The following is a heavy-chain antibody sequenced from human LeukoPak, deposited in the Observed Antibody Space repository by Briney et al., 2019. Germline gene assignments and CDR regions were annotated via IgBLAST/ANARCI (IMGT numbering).Heavy chain of an antibody. V-gene: IGHV3-53*01. Sequence: GGSLRLSCAASGFTFSEYSINWVRQAPGKGLEWVSVIYSGGSTYYADSVKGRFTISRDNSKNTLYLQMNSLRAEDTAVYYCARGGGGILTGYYLLDYWGQGTLVTVSS. CDR1: GFTFSEYS. CDR3: ARGGGGILTGYYLLDY. CDR2: IYSGGST. D-gene: IGHD3-9*01. J-gene: IGHJ4*02.